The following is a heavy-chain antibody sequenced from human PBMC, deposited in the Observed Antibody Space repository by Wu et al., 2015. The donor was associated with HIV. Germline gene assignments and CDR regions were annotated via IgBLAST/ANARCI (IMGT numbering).Heavy chain of an antibody. CDR1: GGTFSSYA. V-gene: IGHV1-69*13. CDR3: AREIPGYCSGGSCYTPDY. CDR2: IIPIFGTA. J-gene: IGHJ4*02. Sequence: QVQLVQSGAEVKKPGSSVKVSCKASGGTFSSYAISWVRQAPGQGLEWMGRIIPIFGTANYAQKFQGRVTITADESTSTAYMELSSLRSEDTAVYYCAREIPGYCSGGSCYTPDYWGQGTLVTVSS. D-gene: IGHD2-15*01.